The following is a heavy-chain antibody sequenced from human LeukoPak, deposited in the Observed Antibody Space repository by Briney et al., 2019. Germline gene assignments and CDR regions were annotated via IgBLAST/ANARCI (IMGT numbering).Heavy chain of an antibody. Sequence: SETLSLTCTVSGGSITSSSYYWGWIRQPPGKGLEWIGSMFYSGSTYYNPSLKSRVAISVDTSKNQFSLKLSSVTAADTAVFYCARSPYGSRWYYFDYWGQGTLVTVSS. D-gene: IGHD6-13*01. V-gene: IGHV4-39*01. CDR1: GGSITSSSYY. J-gene: IGHJ4*02. CDR3: ARSPYGSRWYYFDY. CDR2: MFYSGST.